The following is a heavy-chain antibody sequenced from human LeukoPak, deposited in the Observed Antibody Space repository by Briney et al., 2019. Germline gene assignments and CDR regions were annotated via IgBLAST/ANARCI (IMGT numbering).Heavy chain of an antibody. D-gene: IGHD3-22*01. V-gene: IGHV3-53*01. Sequence: ETPSLTCTVSGVSISSSNSYWGWIRQAPGKGLEWVSVIYSGGSTYYADSVKGRFTISRDNSKNTLYLQMNSLRAEDTAVYYCARDLYDSSGYYYPGSFDYWGQGTLVTVSS. J-gene: IGHJ4*02. CDR1: GVSISSSNSY. CDR3: ARDLYDSSGYYYPGSFDY. CDR2: IYSGGST.